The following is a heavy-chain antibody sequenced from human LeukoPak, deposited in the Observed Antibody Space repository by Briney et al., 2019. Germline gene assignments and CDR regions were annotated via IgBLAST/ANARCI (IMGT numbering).Heavy chain of an antibody. D-gene: IGHD3-22*01. CDR3: ARALNYYDSSGYLQDAFDI. V-gene: IGHV3-74*01. J-gene: IGHJ3*02. CDR2: SNSDGSST. Sequence: GGSLRLSCAASGFTFSSYWMHWVRQAPGKGLVWVSRSNSDGSSTRYADSVKGRFTISRDNAKETLYLQMNSLRAEDTAVYYCARALNYYDSSGYLQDAFDIWGQGTMVTVSS. CDR1: GFTFSSYW.